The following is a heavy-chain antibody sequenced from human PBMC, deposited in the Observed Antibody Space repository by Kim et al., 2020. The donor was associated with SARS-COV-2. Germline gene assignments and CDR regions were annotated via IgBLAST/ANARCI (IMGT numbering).Heavy chain of an antibody. CDR3: ARVGLRYFDRSHYYFDY. Sequence: SRVTISVDTSKTQFSLKLSSVTAADTAVYYCARVGLRYFDRSHYYFDYWGQGTLVTVSS. J-gene: IGHJ4*02. V-gene: IGHV4-34*01. D-gene: IGHD3-9*01.